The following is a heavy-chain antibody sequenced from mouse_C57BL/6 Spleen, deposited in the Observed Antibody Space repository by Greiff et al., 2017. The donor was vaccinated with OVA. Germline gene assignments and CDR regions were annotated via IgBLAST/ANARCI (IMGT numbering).Heavy chain of an antibody. J-gene: IGHJ2*01. CDR1: GYTFTDYE. V-gene: IGHV1-15*01. Sequence: QVQLQQSGAELVRPGASVTLSCKASGYTFTDYEMHWVKQTPVHGLEWIGAIDPETGGTAYNQTFKGKAILTADKSSSTAYMELRSLTSEDSAVYYCTRFPYGNYDYFDYWGQGTTLTVSS. D-gene: IGHD2-1*01. CDR3: TRFPYGNYDYFDY. CDR2: IDPETGGT.